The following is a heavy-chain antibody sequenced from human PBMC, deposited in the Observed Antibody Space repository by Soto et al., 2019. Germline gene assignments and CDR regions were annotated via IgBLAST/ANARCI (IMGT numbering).Heavy chain of an antibody. CDR3: ARPPRFLDGYYYGMDV. CDR1: GYSFTSYW. CDR2: IYPGDSDT. J-gene: IGHJ6*02. D-gene: IGHD3-3*01. Sequence: PGESLKISCRGSGYSFTSYWIGWVRQMPGQGLEWMGIIYPGDSDTRCSPSFQGQVTISADKSISTAYLQWSSLKASDTAMYYCARPPRFLDGYYYGMDVWGQGTTVTVSS. V-gene: IGHV5-51*01.